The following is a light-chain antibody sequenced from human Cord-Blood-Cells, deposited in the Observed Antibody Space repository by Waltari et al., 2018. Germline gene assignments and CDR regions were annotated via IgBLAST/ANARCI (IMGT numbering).Light chain of an antibody. V-gene: IGKV3-20*01. Sequence: EIVLTQSTGTLSLSSGERATLSCRASQSVSSSYLAWYQQQPGQAPRLLIYGASIRATGIPDRLSGSGSGTEFTLAISRLEPEDFAVYYCQQYGSSRWTFGQGTKVEIK. CDR1: QSVSSSY. CDR2: GAS. J-gene: IGKJ1*01. CDR3: QQYGSSRWT.